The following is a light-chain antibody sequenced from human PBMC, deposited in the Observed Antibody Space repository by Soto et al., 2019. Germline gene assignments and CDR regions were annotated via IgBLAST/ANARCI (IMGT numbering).Light chain of an antibody. CDR3: QQYNDYSWT. V-gene: IGKV1-5*03. CDR1: QSISAW. Sequence: DIQMTQSPSTRSASVGDRVSINCRAGQSISAWLAWYQQKPGKAPRLLIYKASTLEIGVPSRFSGSGSGTEFTLTISSLQPDDVATYYCQQYNDYSWTFGQGTKVDIK. CDR2: KAS. J-gene: IGKJ1*01.